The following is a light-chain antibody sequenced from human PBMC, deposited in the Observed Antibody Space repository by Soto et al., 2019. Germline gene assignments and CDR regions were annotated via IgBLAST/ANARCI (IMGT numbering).Light chain of an antibody. J-gene: IGKJ5*01. V-gene: IGKV3-11*01. Sequence: EIELTQSPATLSLSPGERATLSCRASQSVSSYLAWYQQKHGQAPRLLIYDASNRATGIPARFSGSGSGTDLTITISSLEPEDFEVYYCQQRSNWPRTFGQGTRLEIK. CDR3: QQRSNWPRT. CDR1: QSVSSY. CDR2: DAS.